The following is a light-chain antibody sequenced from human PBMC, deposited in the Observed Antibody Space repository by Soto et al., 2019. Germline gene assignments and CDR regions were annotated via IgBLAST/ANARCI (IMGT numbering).Light chain of an antibody. CDR1: QSISSY. CDR2: AAS. CDR3: QQVNGYPRDIT. V-gene: IGKV1-39*01. Sequence: DIQMTQSPSSLSASVGDRVTITCRASQSISSYLNWYQQKPGKAPKLLIYAASTLQSGVPSRFSGSGSGTEFTLTISSLQPEDFATYYCQQVNGYPRDITFGGGTRVEI. J-gene: IGKJ4*01.